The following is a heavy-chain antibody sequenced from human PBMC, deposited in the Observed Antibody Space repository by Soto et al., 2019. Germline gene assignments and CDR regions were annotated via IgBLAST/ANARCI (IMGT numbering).Heavy chain of an antibody. D-gene: IGHD3-9*01. Sequence: QLQLQESGPGLVKPSETLSLTYTVSGGSISSSSYYWGWIRQPPGKGLEWIGSIYYSGSTYYNPSLKSRVTISVDTSKNQFSLKLSSVTAADTAVYYCASSVLRYFDWLLNWFDPWGQGTLVTVSS. V-gene: IGHV4-39*01. CDR2: IYYSGST. CDR3: ASSVLRYFDWLLNWFDP. CDR1: GGSISSSSYY. J-gene: IGHJ5*02.